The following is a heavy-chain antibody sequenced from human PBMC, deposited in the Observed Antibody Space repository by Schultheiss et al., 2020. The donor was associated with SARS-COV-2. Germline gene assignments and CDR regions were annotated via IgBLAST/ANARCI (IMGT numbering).Heavy chain of an antibody. D-gene: IGHD6-19*01. J-gene: IGHJ5*02. CDR1: GFTFSSYA. CDR2: ISYDGSNK. Sequence: GGSLRLSCAASGFTFSSYAMHWVRQAPGKGLEWVAVISYDGSNKYYADSVKGRFTISRDNAKNSLYLQMNSLRAEDTAVYYCAKEPYSSGWNWFDPWGQGTLVTVSS. CDR3: AKEPYSSGWNWFDP. V-gene: IGHV3-30*07.